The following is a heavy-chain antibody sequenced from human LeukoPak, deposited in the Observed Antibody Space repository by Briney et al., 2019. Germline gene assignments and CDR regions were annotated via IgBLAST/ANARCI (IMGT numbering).Heavy chain of an antibody. J-gene: IGHJ5*02. CDR1: AFTFSSYS. D-gene: IGHD3-10*01. Sequence: GGSLRLSCAGSAFTFSSYSMNWVRQAPGKGLEWVSSISGSSSDIYYEDSVKGRFTISRDNSKNTLYLQMNGLRAEDTAVYCCARVGFGEFNWFDPWGQGTLVTVSS. CDR2: ISGSSSDI. V-gene: IGHV3-21*04. CDR3: ARVGFGEFNWFDP.